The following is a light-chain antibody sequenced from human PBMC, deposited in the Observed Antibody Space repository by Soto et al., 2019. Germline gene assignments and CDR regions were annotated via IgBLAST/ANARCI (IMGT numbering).Light chain of an antibody. Sequence: EIVLTQSPATLSLSPGERATLSCRASESISSYLAWYQQRPGQAPSLLIYDASNRATGIPARFSGSGSGTDFTLTIDNLEPEDFAVYYCQQRSKWPLTFGGGTKVK. V-gene: IGKV3-11*01. CDR2: DAS. CDR1: ESISSY. CDR3: QQRSKWPLT. J-gene: IGKJ4*01.